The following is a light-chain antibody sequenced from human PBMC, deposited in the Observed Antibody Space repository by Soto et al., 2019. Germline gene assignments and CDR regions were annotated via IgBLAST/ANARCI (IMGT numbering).Light chain of an antibody. Sequence: DIQMTQSPSSLSASVGDRVTITCRASQTISSYLHWYQQKPGKAPQLLIYAASSLQRGVPSRFSGSGSGTDFTLIISSLQPEDFATYCCQQSSNTPYTFGQGTKLEIK. J-gene: IGKJ2*01. V-gene: IGKV1-39*01. CDR1: QTISSY. CDR3: QQSSNTPYT. CDR2: AAS.